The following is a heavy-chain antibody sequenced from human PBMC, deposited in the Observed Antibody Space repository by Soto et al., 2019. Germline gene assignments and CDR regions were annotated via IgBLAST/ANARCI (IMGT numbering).Heavy chain of an antibody. CDR1: GFTFRNYA. D-gene: IGHD3-3*01. CDR2: INGGGVST. J-gene: IGHJ4*02. V-gene: IGHV3-23*01. CDR3: TKGGFLEWFLSGGGEEC. Sequence: QLLESGGGLVQPGGSLRLSCAASGFTFRNYAMSWVRQAPGKGLEWVSAINGGGVSTYYADSVKGRFTISRDQSKNTIYLQMDSLRVEDTAVYYCTKGGFLEWFLSGGGEECWGRGTLVTVSS.